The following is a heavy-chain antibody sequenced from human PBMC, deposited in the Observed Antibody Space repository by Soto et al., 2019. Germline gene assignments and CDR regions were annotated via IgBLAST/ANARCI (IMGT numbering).Heavy chain of an antibody. CDR2: ISYDGSNK. J-gene: IGHJ4*02. CDR3: ARRPTPYYFDY. Sequence: PGRSLRLSCAASGFTFSNYAMHWVRQAPGKGLEWVAVISYDGSNKYYADSVKGRFTISRDNSQNTLYLQMNSPTAEDTADYYCARRPTPYYFDYWGQGTLVTVSS. CDR1: GFTFSNYA. V-gene: IGHV3-30-3*01.